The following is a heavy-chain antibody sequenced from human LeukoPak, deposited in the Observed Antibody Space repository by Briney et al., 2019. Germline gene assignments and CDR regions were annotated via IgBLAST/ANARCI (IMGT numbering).Heavy chain of an antibody. D-gene: IGHD6-19*01. J-gene: IGHJ4*02. Sequence: ASVKVSCKASGYTFTSYGISWVRQAPGQGLEWMGWISAYNGNTNYAQKLQGRVTMTTDTSTSTAYMELRSLRSDDTAVYYCAREKYSSGWYYFDYWGQETLVTVSS. CDR3: AREKYSSGWYYFDY. CDR2: ISAYNGNT. CDR1: GYTFTSYG. V-gene: IGHV1-18*01.